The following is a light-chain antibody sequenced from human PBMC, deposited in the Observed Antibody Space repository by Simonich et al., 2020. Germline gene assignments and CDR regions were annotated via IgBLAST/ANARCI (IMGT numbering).Light chain of an antibody. J-gene: IGKJ2*01. Sequence: EIVLTQSPATLSLSPGERATLSCRASQSVSSYLAWYQQKPGQAPRLLIYDASNRATGIPARFRGSGSGTDFTLTISSLQAEDVAVYYCQQYYSTPYTFGQGTKLEIK. V-gene: IGKV3-11*01. CDR2: DAS. CDR3: QQYYSTPYT. CDR1: QSVSSY.